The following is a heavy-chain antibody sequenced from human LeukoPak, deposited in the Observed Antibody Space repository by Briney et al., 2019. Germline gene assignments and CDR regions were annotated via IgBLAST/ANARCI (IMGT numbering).Heavy chain of an antibody. J-gene: IGHJ4*02. V-gene: IGHV3-23*01. Sequence: GSLRLSCAASGFTFSSYAMSWVRQAPGKGLEWVSAISGSGGSTYYADSVKGRFTISRDNSKNTLYLQMNSLRAEDTAVYYCAKDLDPYCSGGSCYYWGQGTLVTVSS. CDR2: ISGSGGST. CDR3: AKDLDPYCSGGSCYY. D-gene: IGHD2-15*01. CDR1: GFTFSSYA.